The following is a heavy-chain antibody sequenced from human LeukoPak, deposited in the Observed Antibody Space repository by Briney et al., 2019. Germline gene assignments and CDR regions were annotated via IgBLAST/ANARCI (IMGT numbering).Heavy chain of an antibody. D-gene: IGHD3-22*01. V-gene: IGHV1-69*13. CDR2: IIPIFGTA. CDR3: ARDNYYDSSGYYQYYFDY. CDR1: GGTFSSYA. Sequence: SVKVFCKASGGTFSSYAISWVRQAPGQGLEWMGGIIPIFGTANYAQKFQGRVTITADESTSTAHMELSSLRSEDTAVYYCARDNYYDSSGYYQYYFDYWGQGTLVTVSS. J-gene: IGHJ4*02.